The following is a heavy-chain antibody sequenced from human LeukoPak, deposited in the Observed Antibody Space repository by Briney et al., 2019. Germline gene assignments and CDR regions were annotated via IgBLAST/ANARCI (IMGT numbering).Heavy chain of an antibody. CDR3: ARRTPPSYYYYYMDV. CDR1: GGSISSYY. Sequence: PSETLSLTCTVSGGSISSYYWSWIRQPPGKGLEWIGSIYYSGSTYYNPSLKSRVTISVDTSKNQFSLKLSSVTAADTAVYYCARRTPPSYYYYYMDVWGKGTTVTVSS. CDR2: IYYSGST. V-gene: IGHV4-59*05. J-gene: IGHJ6*03.